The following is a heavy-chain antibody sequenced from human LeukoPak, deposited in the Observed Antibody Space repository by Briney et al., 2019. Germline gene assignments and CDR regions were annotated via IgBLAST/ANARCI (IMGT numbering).Heavy chain of an antibody. V-gene: IGHV1-18*01. D-gene: IGHD3-22*01. CDR2: ISGYNGNT. Sequence: ASAKVSCKASGYSFTSYGISWVRQAPGQGLEWMGWISGYNGNTNYAQRLQGRVTMTTDTSTSTAYMELRSLSSDDTAVYYCARDRPYYYDSSAYYPDFWGQGTLVTVSS. J-gene: IGHJ4*02. CDR3: ARDRPYYYDSSAYYPDF. CDR1: GYSFTSYG.